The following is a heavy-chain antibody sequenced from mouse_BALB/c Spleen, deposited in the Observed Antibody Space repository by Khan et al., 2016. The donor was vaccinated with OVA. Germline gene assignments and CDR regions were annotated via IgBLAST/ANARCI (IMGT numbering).Heavy chain of an antibody. J-gene: IGHJ3*01. Sequence: EVELVESGGGLVKPGGSLKLSCEASGFTFSDYYMYWVRQTPEKRLEWVATISDGGNYTYYPGSVKGRFTISRDDVRNNLYLRMSSLKSEDTAMYYCTRGYYGDPFAYWGQGTLVTVSA. V-gene: IGHV5-4*02. D-gene: IGHD2-13*01. CDR1: GFTFSDYY. CDR2: ISDGGNYT. CDR3: TRGYYGDPFAY.